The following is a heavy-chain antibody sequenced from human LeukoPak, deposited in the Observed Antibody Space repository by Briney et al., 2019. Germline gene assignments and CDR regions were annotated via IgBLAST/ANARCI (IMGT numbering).Heavy chain of an antibody. CDR1: GFTFSRYW. V-gene: IGHV3-7*01. CDR2: IKQDGSEK. D-gene: IGHD5-24*01. CDR3: ARDADLGATIAGAFDI. J-gene: IGHJ3*02. Sequence: GGSLRLSCAASGFTFSRYWMSWVREAPGKGLEWGANIKQDGSEKYYADSVKRRFTVSRDNAKNSLYLQMNSLRAEDTAVYYCARDADLGATIAGAFDIWGQGTMVTVSS.